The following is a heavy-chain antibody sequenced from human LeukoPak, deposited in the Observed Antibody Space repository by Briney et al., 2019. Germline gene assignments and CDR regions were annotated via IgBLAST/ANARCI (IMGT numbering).Heavy chain of an antibody. CDR1: GYTFTSYD. D-gene: IGHD4-23*01. CDR2: MNPNSGNT. V-gene: IGHV1-8*01. J-gene: IGHJ5*02. Sequence: GASVKVSCKASGYTFTSYDINWVRQATGQGLEWMGWMNPNSGNTGYAQKFQGRVTMTRNTSISTAYMELSSLRSEDTAVYYCATLTTVVTPDHWFDPWGQGTLVTVSS. CDR3: ATLTTVVTPDHWFDP.